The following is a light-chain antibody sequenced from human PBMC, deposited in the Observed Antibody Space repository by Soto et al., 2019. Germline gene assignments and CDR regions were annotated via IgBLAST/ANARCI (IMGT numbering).Light chain of an antibody. V-gene: IGLV2-23*02. CDR1: SRDVGRYNF. CDR3: CSDAGRGVYV. CDR2: EVT. Sequence: QSALTQPASVSGSPGQSITISGTGTSRDVGRYNFVSWYQQYPGKVPRVPIYEVTKRPSGISNRFSGSKSGTTAFLTISGLRAEDEADYYWCSDAGRGVYVFGTGTKVTVL. J-gene: IGLJ1*01.